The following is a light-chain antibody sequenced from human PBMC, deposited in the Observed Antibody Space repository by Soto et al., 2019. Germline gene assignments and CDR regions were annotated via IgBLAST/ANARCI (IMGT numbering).Light chain of an antibody. Sequence: DIQMTQSPSSLSASVGDRVTITCRASQSISSYLNWYQQKPGKAPKLLIYAASSLQSGVPSRFSVGGSETVFTLTISSLQPEDFATYYCQQSYSTPRTFGQGTKV. CDR2: AAS. J-gene: IGKJ1*01. CDR1: QSISSY. V-gene: IGKV1-39*01. CDR3: QQSYSTPRT.